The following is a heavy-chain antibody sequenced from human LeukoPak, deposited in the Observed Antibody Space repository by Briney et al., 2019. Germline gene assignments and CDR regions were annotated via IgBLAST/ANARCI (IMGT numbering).Heavy chain of an antibody. CDR2: INPNSGGT. Sequence: ASVKVSCKASGYTFTGYCMHWVRQAPGQGLEWMGWINPNSGGTNYAQKFQGRVTMTRDTSISTAYVELSRLRSDDTAVYYCARIWGGSTSCYDCWFDPWGQGTLVTVSS. V-gene: IGHV1-2*02. CDR3: ARIWGGSTSCYDCWFDP. J-gene: IGHJ5*02. D-gene: IGHD2-2*01. CDR1: GYTFTGYC.